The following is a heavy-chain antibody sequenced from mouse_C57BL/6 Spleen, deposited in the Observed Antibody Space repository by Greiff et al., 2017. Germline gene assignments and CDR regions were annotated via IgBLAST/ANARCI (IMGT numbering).Heavy chain of an antibody. CDR2: ISDGGSYT. D-gene: IGHD2-1*01. CDR1: GFTFSSYA. J-gene: IGHJ4*01. Sequence: EVQLVESGGGLVKPGGSLKLSCAASGFTFSSYAMSWVRQTPEKRLEWVATISDGGSYTYYPDNVKGRFTISRDNAKNNLYLQMSHLRSEDTAMYYCARGYGTAGAMDYWGQGTSVTVSS. V-gene: IGHV5-4*01. CDR3: ARGYGTAGAMDY.